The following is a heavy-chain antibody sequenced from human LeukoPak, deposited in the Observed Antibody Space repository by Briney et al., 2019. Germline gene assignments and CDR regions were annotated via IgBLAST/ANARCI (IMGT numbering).Heavy chain of an antibody. V-gene: IGHV4-59*08. Sequence: PSETLSLTCTVSGGSISSYYWSWIRQPPGKGLEWIGYIYYSGSTNYNPSLKSRVTMSVDTSKNQFSLKLTSVTAADTAVYYCASLTSEGWYFDLWGRGTLVTVSS. CDR3: ASLTSEGWYFDL. J-gene: IGHJ2*01. CDR1: GGSISSYY. D-gene: IGHD1-14*01. CDR2: IYYSGST.